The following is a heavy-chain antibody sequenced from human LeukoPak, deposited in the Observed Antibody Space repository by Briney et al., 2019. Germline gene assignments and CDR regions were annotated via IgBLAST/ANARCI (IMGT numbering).Heavy chain of an antibody. CDR2: IRYDGTEK. CDR3: ARVVIAARPHWFDP. Sequence: GGSLRLSCAASGFTFSSYGMHWVRQAPGKGLEGVAFIRYDGTEKYYTDSVKGRFTISRDNSKNTLHLQMSGLRPDDTAVYYCARVVIAARPHWFDPWGQGTLVTVSS. CDR1: GFTFSSYG. D-gene: IGHD6-6*01. J-gene: IGHJ5*02. V-gene: IGHV3-30*02.